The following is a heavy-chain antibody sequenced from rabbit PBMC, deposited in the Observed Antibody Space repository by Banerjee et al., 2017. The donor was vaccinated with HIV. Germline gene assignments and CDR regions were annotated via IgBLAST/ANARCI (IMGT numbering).Heavy chain of an antibody. CDR2: IYAGSSGST. CDR1: GIDFSSYYY. CDR3: ARSSAGVGVYAYVEYFKL. Sequence: QSLEESGGGLVKPGGTLTLTCKASGIDFSSYYYMCWVRQAPGKGLEWIACIYAGSSGSTYYASWAKGRFTISRDTNENTVTLQMTSLTDPDTATYFCARSSAGVGVYAYVEYFKLWGPGTLVTVS. V-gene: IGHV1S40*01. J-gene: IGHJ4*01. D-gene: IGHD6-1*01.